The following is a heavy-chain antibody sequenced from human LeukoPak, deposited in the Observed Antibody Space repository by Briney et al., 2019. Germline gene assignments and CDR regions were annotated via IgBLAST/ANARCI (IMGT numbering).Heavy chain of an antibody. CDR3: ARDPVQDFDY. CDR1: GFTFSSYS. Sequence: GGSLRLSCAASGFTFSSYSMNWVRQAPGKGLEWVAYIKQDGSEKYYVDSVKGRFTISRDNAKNSLYLQMNSLRAEDTAVYYCARDPVQDFDYWGQGTLVTVSS. CDR2: IKQDGSEK. V-gene: IGHV3-7*01. J-gene: IGHJ4*02. D-gene: IGHD1-1*01.